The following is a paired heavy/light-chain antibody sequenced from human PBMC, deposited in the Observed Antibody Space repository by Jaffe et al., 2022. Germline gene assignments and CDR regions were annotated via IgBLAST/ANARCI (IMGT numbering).Light chain of an antibody. V-gene: IGLV1-51*02. CDR2: ENN. CDR3: GTWDSSLSAFYV. J-gene: IGLJ1*01. CDR1: SSNIGNNY. Sequence: QSVLTQPPSVSAAPGQKVTISCSGSSSNIGNNYVSWYQQLPGTAPKLLIYENNKRPSGIPDRFSGSKSGTSATLGITGLQTGDEADYYCGTWDSSLSAFYVFGTGTKVTVL.
Heavy chain of an antibody. D-gene: IGHD2-21*02. CDR1: GGSFSGYY. Sequence: QVQLQQWGAGLLKPSETLSLTCAVYGGSFSGYYWSWIRQPPGKGLEWIGEINHSGSTNYNPSLKSRVTISVDTSKNQFSLKLSSVTAADTAVYYCARLYGSWLSLVTNSRRYFDYWGQGTLVTVSS. J-gene: IGHJ4*02. CDR2: INHSGST. V-gene: IGHV4-34*01. CDR3: ARLYGSWLSLVTNSRRYFDY.